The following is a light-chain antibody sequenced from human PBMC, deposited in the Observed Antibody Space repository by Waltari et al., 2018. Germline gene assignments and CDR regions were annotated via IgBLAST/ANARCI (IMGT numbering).Light chain of an antibody. V-gene: IGKV4-1*01. CDR1: FYIPKKKNN. Sequence: FYIPKKKNNFVGDPQKPGQPPNLLIYWASTRESGVPDRFSGSGSGTDFTLTISSLQAEDVAVYYCQQYYSTPPTFGQGTKLEIK. J-gene: IGKJ2*01. CDR2: WAS. CDR3: QQYYSTPPT.